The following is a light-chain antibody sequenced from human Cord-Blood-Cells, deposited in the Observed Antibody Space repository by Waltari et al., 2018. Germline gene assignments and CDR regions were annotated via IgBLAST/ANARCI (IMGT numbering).Light chain of an antibody. Sequence: DIQLTQSPSSLSASLGDRVTITCRASHSISSYLNWYQQKPGKDPKLLIYAASSLQSGVPSRCSGSGSGTDFTLTISSLQPEDFATYYCQQSYSTPYMYTFGQGTKLEIK. J-gene: IGKJ2*01. V-gene: IGKV1-39*01. CDR2: AAS. CDR1: HSISSY. CDR3: QQSYSTPYMYT.